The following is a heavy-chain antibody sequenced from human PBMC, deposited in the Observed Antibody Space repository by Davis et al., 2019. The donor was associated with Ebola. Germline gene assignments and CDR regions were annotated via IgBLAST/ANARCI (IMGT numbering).Heavy chain of an antibody. CDR3: ATLDYYDRPNT. V-gene: IGHV4-4*02. J-gene: IGHJ5*02. CDR2: IYHSGST. Sequence: SETLSLTCAVSGGSISSSNWWSWVRQSPGKGLEWIGEIYHSGSTNYNTSLKSRVTISVDKSKNQFSLRLTSVSAADTAVYYCATLDYYDRPNTWGQGTLVTVSS. CDR1: GGSISSSNW. D-gene: IGHD3-22*01.